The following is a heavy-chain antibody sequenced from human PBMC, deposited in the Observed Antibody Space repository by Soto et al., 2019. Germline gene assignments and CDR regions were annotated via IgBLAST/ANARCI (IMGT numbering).Heavy chain of an antibody. Sequence: SETLSLTCAVYGGSFSGYYWSWIRQPPGKGLEWIGEINHSGSTNYNPSLKSRVTISVDTSKNQFSLKLSSVTAADTAVYYCARGRYYDSSGYPKGYYYYGMDVWAQGTTVTVSS. CDR1: GGSFSGYY. CDR2: INHSGST. J-gene: IGHJ6*02. V-gene: IGHV4-34*01. CDR3: ARGRYYDSSGYPKGYYYYGMDV. D-gene: IGHD3-22*01.